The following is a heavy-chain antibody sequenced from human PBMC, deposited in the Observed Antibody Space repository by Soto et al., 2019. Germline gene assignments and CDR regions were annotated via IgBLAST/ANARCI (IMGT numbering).Heavy chain of an antibody. V-gene: IGHV3-53*01. Sequence: SLRLSCAISGFSGSSNYLSWVRQAPGKGLEWVLVHYSGGSTYYAEYVQGRFTISRDKSNNTPYLQMRRVRAEDAAVYFCARHRHPRGTVGATSPLDPWGQGTQVTVSS. CDR3: ARHRHPRGTVGATSPLDP. D-gene: IGHD1-26*01. J-gene: IGHJ5*02. CDR2: HYSGGST. CDR1: GFSGSSNY.